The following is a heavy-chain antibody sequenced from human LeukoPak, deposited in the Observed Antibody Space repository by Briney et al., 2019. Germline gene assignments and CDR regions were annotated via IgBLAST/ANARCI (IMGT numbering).Heavy chain of an antibody. CDR2: IYYSGST. D-gene: IGHD3-3*01. V-gene: IGHV4-59*01. Sequence: NSSETLSLTCTVSGGSISSYYWSWIRQPPGKRLEWIGHIYYSGSTNYNPSLKSRVTISVDTSKNQFSLKLSSVTAADTAVYYCASRSSIRSGYQDTLYYFDSWGQGTLVTVSS. CDR1: GGSISSYY. CDR3: ASRSSIRSGYQDTLYYFDS. J-gene: IGHJ4*02.